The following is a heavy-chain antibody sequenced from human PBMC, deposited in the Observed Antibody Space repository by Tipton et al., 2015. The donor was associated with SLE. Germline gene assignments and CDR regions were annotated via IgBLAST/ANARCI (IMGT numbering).Heavy chain of an antibody. D-gene: IGHD7-27*01. J-gene: IGHJ3*01. CDR2: IRSKANSYAT. CDR3: TRDETGDPD. V-gene: IGHV3-73*01. CDR1: GFTFSGSA. Sequence: SLRLSCAASGFTFSGSAMHWVRQASGKGLEWVGRIRSKANSYATQYAASVKGRFTISRDDSKNTAYLEMNSLKTEDTAMYYCTRDETGDPDWGQGTMVTVSS.